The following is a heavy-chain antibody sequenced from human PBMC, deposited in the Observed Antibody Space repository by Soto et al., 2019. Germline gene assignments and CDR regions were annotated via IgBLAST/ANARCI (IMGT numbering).Heavy chain of an antibody. V-gene: IGHV1-2*02. CDR1: GYTFSGYY. J-gene: IGHJ6*02. CDR2: INPNSGGT. Sequence: ASVKVSCKASGYTFSGYYIHWLRQAPGQGLEWMGWINPNSGGTNYAQKFQGRVTVTRDTPTSTAYMELTRLTSDDTAIYYCARGDSTDCSNGVCSFFYHHDMDVWGQGTTVTVSS. D-gene: IGHD2-8*01. CDR3: ARGDSTDCSNGVCSFFYHHDMDV.